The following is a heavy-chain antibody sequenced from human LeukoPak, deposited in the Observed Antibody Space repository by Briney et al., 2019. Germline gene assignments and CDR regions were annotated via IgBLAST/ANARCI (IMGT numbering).Heavy chain of an antibody. CDR2: ISSSSSYI. CDR3: ARRIAAADDAFDI. Sequence: PGGSLRLSCAAPGFTFSSYSMNWVRQAPGKGLEWVSSISSSSSYIYYADSVKGRFTISRDNAKNSLYLQMNSLRAEDTAVYYCARRIAAADDAFDIWGQGTMVTVSS. J-gene: IGHJ3*02. CDR1: GFTFSSYS. D-gene: IGHD6-13*01. V-gene: IGHV3-21*01.